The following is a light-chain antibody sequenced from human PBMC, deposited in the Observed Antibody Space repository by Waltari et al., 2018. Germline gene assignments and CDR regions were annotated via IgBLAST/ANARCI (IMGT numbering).Light chain of an antibody. CDR3: CSYAGDYKVV. Sequence: QSALTQPRSVSGSPGQSVTISCTGTSSDVGAYNYVSWYQQHPGSAPKLMVYGVHERPRGVPGRFAGSKYDNTASLRISGLQAEDEADYFCCSYAGDYKVVFGGGTKLTVL. CDR2: GVH. V-gene: IGLV2-11*01. CDR1: SSDVGAYNY. J-gene: IGLJ2*01.